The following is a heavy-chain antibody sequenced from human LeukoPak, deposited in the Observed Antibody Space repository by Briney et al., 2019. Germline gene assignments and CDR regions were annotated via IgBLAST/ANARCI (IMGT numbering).Heavy chain of an antibody. CDR2: IIVGSGAT. V-gene: IGHV1-58*01. Sequence: ASVTVSCKASGFTSTNFAVQWVRQARGQRLEWIGWIIVGSGATKCAQDFQERVTITRDLSTSTLYMELRSLTSEDTAVYYCAADLSNPRMGASYLDSWGQGTLVTVSS. CDR1: GFTSTNFA. J-gene: IGHJ4*02. D-gene: IGHD3-16*01. CDR3: AADLSNPRMGASYLDS.